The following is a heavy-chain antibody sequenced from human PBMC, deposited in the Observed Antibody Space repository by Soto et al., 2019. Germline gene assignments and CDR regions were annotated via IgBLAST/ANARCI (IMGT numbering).Heavy chain of an antibody. Sequence: WETLSLTCFVSGASISSTYWWSWVRQTPGKRLEWIGQIYHTGTTSYNPSLRNRVTISLDKSNNQFSLRLTSMTAADTAVYYCATLPPRIVVVMTDLPTWGQGTLVTVSS. V-gene: IGHV4-4*02. D-gene: IGHD2-15*01. J-gene: IGHJ5*02. CDR3: ATLPPRIVVVMTDLPT. CDR2: IYHTGTT. CDR1: GASISSTYW.